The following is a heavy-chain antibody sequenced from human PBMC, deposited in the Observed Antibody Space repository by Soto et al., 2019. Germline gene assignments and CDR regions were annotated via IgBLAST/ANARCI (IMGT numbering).Heavy chain of an antibody. V-gene: IGHV3-7*05. CDR1: GFTFSSYW. CDR3: AREVWEGGAVFGSNTSSYYHGMDV. Sequence: EVQLVESGGGLVQPGGSLRVSCAASGFTFSSYWMRWVRQAPGKGLQWVANIKRDGSEKYYVDSVKGRFIISRDNAKNSLSLQMNSLRVEDTAVYYCAREVWEGGAVFGSNTSSYYHGMDVWGQGTTVTVSS. D-gene: IGHD3-16*01. J-gene: IGHJ6*02. CDR2: IKRDGSEK.